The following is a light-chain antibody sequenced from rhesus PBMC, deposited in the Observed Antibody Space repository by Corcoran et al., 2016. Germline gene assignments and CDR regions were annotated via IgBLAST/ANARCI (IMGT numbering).Light chain of an antibody. Sequence: DIQLTQSPSSLSASVGDRVTITCRASQDISSYLAWYQQKPGKAPNLLVYDASTLQSGGPSRFSGSGSGKNFTLTISSMQPGDFAVYCCHKSNGYPYSFGRGTKVEIK. CDR3: HKSNGYPYS. J-gene: IGKJ2*01. CDR1: QDISSY. V-gene: IGKV1-38*01. CDR2: DAS.